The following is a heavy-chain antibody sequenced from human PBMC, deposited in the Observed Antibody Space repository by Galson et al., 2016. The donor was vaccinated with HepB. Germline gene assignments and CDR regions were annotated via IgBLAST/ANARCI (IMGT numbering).Heavy chain of an antibody. D-gene: IGHD5-18*01. CDR2: INPSAGST. Sequence: SVKVSCKASGYTFTRYYMQWVRQAPGQGLEWVGIINPSAGSTSYAQKFQGRVIMTRDTSTSMVYMELSSLRSEDTAVYYCARSYSYGYGCGYWGQGTRVTVSS. CDR1: GYTFTRYY. V-gene: IGHV1-46*01. J-gene: IGHJ4*02. CDR3: ARSYSYGYGCGY.